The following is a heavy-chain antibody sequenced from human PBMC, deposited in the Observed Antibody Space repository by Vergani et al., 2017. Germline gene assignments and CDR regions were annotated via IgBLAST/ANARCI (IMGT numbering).Heavy chain of an antibody. D-gene: IGHD2-21*01. CDR2: ISPDGRTT. Sequence: DVDLVESGGGFVQPGGSRRLSCAASGFSFRTFSMFWVRQPPGKGLALVSKISPDGRTTEYADSVRGRFTISRDNANSMLYLQMNSLRDDDTAVYYCANDRLSTIYYFASWCQGTLVTVSS. J-gene: IGHJ4*02. CDR3: ANDRLSTIYYFAS. V-gene: IGHV3-74*03. CDR1: GFSFRTFS.